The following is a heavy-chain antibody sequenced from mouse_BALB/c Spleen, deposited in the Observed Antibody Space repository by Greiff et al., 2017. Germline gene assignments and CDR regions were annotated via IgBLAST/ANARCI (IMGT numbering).Heavy chain of an antibody. V-gene: IGHV1S26*01. J-gene: IGHJ3*01. Sequence: VQLQQSGAELVRPGASVKISCKAFGYTFTNHHINWVKQRPGQGLDWIGYINPSSGYTNYNQKFKDKATLTADKSSSTAYMQLSSLTSEDSAVYYCARDYGSSSFAYWGQGTLVTVSA. CDR2: INPSSGYT. CDR3: ARDYGSSSFAY. D-gene: IGHD1-1*01. CDR1: GYTFTNHH.